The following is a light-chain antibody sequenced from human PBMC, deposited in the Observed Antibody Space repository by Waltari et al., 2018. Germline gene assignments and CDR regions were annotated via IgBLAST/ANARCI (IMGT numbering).Light chain of an antibody. Sequence: QSALPPPASVSGSPGQSITISCTGTSSDVGFYNLASWYQQHPGKAPELVVYEVISRPSGVSNRFSGSKSGNTASLTISGLQAEDEADYYCCSYAGRNIWVFGGGTKLPVL. V-gene: IGLV2-23*02. CDR2: EVI. J-gene: IGLJ3*02. CDR1: SSDVGFYNL. CDR3: CSYAGRNIWV.